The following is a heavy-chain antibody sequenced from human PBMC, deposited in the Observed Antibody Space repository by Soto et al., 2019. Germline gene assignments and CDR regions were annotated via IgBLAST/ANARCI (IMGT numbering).Heavy chain of an antibody. CDR3: AHRPAMISFDY. V-gene: IGHV2-5*02. CDR1: GFSLTTSGVG. CDR2: IFWDDDK. D-gene: IGHD3-16*01. J-gene: IGHJ4*02. Sequence: QITLKESGPTLVKPTQTLTLTCTFSGFSLTTSGVGVGWIRQPPGKALEWLALIFWDDDKRYSPSLNNRLTXTXXISKNHVVLTMTNMDPVDTGTYYCAHRPAMISFDYWGQGTLVTVSS.